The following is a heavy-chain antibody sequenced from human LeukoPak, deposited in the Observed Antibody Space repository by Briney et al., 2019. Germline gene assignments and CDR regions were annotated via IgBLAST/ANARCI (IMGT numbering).Heavy chain of an antibody. CDR3: ARAHSGYEGGAFDI. V-gene: IGHV1-46*01. CDR1: GYTFITYY. D-gene: IGHD5-12*01. J-gene: IGHJ3*02. CDR2: INPSGGST. Sequence: GASVKVSCKAYGYTFITYYMHWERQAPGQGLEWMGIINPSGGSTSYAQKFQGRVTMTRDTSTSTVYMELSSLRSEDTAVYYCARAHSGYEGGAFDIWGQGTMVTVSS.